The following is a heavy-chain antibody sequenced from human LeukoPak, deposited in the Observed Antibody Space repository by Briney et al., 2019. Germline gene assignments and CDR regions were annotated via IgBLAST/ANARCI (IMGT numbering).Heavy chain of an antibody. D-gene: IGHD2-15*01. J-gene: IGHJ4*02. V-gene: IGHV4-34*01. CDR1: GGSFSGYY. CDR3: ATGYRSGGSCYFGY. Sequence: SETLSLTCAVYGGSFSGYYWSWIRQPPGKGLEWIGEINHSGSTNYNPSLKSRVTISVDTSKNQFSLKLSSVTAADTAVYYCATGYRSGGSCYFGYWGQGTLVTVSS. CDR2: INHSGST.